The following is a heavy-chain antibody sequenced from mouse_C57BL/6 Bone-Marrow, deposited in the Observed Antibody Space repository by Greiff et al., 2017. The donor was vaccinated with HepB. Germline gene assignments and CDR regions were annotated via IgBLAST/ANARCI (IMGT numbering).Heavy chain of an antibody. V-gene: IGHV1-18*01. CDR1: GYTFTDYN. CDR2: INPNNGGT. J-gene: IGHJ3*01. D-gene: IGHD4-1*01. CDR3: ARRVPNCAWFAY. Sequence: VQLKQSGPELVKPGASVKIPCKASGYTFTDYNMDWVKQSHGKSLEWIGDINPNNGGTIYNQKFKGKATLTVDKSSSTAYMELRSLTSEDSAVYYCARRVPNCAWFAYWGQGTLVTVSA.